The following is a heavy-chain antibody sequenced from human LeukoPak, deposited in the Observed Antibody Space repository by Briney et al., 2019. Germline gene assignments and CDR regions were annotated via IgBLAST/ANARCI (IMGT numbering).Heavy chain of an antibody. D-gene: IGHD2-15*01. Sequence: GGSLRLSCAASGFTFNSYSMNWVRQAPGKGLEWVSYISSSSSTIYYADSVKGRFTISRDNAKNSLYLQMNSLRAEDTAVYYCARDLRGDCSGGSCYSVSFGYYYYGMDVWGQGTTVTVSS. J-gene: IGHJ6*02. CDR1: GFTFNSYS. CDR3: ARDLRGDCSGGSCYSVSFGYYYYGMDV. V-gene: IGHV3-48*01. CDR2: ISSSSSTI.